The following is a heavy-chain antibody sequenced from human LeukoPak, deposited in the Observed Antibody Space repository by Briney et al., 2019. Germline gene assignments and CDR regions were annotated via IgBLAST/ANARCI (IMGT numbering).Heavy chain of an antibody. CDR1: GFTFSSYA. CDR3: ARGTSHYDSIISMHY. J-gene: IGHJ4*02. V-gene: IGHV3-30-3*01. D-gene: IGHD3-22*01. CDR2: ISYDGSNK. Sequence: QPGRSLRLSCAASGFTFSSYAMHWVRQAPGKGLEWVAVISYDGSNKYYADSVKGRFTISRDNSKNTLYLQMNSLRAEDTAVYYCARGTSHYDSIISMHYWGQGTLVTVSS.